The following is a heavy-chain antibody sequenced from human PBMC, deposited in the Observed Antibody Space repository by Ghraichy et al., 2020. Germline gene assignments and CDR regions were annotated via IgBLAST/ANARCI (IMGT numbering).Heavy chain of an antibody. D-gene: IGHD3-16*01. CDR1: GFTFSSYG. V-gene: IGHV3-30*02. CDR2: IRYDGSNK. CDR3: AKDRAIRKSYYYYMDV. Sequence: GGSLRLSCAASGFTFSSYGMHWVCQAPGKGLEWVAFIRYDGSNKYYADSVKGRFTISRDNSKNTLYLQMNSLRAEDTAVYYCAKDRAIRKSYYYYMDVWGKGTTVTVSS. J-gene: IGHJ6*03.